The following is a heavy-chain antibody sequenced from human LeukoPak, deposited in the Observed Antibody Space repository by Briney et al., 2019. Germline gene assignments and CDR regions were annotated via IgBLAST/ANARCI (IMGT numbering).Heavy chain of an antibody. V-gene: IGHV1-3*01. J-gene: IGHJ4*02. D-gene: IGHD4-23*01. CDR3: ARAPTDYGGTFDY. Sequence: ASVKVSCKASGYTFSNYAMHWVRQAPGQRPEWMAWINGGNGNTKHAQKFQGRVTTTRDTSASTAYMELSGLSSEDTAVYYCARAPTDYGGTFDYWGQGILVTVSS. CDR1: GYTFSNYA. CDR2: INGGNGNT.